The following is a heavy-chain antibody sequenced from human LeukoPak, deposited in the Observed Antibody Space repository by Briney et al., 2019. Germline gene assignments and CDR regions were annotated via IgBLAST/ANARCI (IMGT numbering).Heavy chain of an antibody. J-gene: IGHJ4*02. Sequence: ASVKVSCKASGYTFTGYYMHWVRQAPGQGPEWMGWINPNSGGTNYAQKFQGRVTMTRDTSISTAYMELSRLRSDDTAVYYCARGSKRSQRYSSGPGGYWGQGTLVTVSS. CDR1: GYTFTGYY. CDR3: ARGSKRSQRYSSGPGGY. CDR2: INPNSGGT. V-gene: IGHV1-2*02. D-gene: IGHD6-19*01.